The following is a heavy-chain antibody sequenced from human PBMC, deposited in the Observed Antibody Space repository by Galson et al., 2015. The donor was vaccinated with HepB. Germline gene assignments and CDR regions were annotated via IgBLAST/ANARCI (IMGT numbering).Heavy chain of an antibody. D-gene: IGHD5-18*01. CDR1: GGSFSGYY. Sequence: TLSLTCAVYGGSFSGYYWSWIRQPPGKGLEWIGEINHSGSTNYNPSLKSRVTISVDTSKNQFSLKLSSVTAADTAVYYCARAQSKLGFKDYYYMDVWGKGTTVTVSS. J-gene: IGHJ6*03. V-gene: IGHV4-34*01. CDR2: INHSGST. CDR3: ARAQSKLGFKDYYYMDV.